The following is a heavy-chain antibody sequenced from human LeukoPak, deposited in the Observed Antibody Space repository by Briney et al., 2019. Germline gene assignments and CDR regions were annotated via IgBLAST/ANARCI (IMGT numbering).Heavy chain of an antibody. V-gene: IGHV1-69*05. D-gene: IGHD6-19*01. Sequence: SVKVSCKASGGTFSSYAISWVRQAPGQGLEWMGGIIPIFGTANYAQRFQGRVTITTDESTSTAYMELSSLRSEDTAVYYCARGTDKLAVAGTDAFDIWGQGTMVTVSS. J-gene: IGHJ3*02. CDR3: ARGTDKLAVAGTDAFDI. CDR2: IIPIFGTA. CDR1: GGTFSSYA.